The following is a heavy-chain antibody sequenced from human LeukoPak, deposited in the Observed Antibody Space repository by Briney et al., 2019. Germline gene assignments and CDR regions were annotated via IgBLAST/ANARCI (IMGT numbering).Heavy chain of an antibody. CDR3: AGSIAVAGTAFDY. CDR2: INHSGST. J-gene: IGHJ4*02. D-gene: IGHD6-19*01. CDR1: GGSFSGYY. Sequence: PSETLSLTCAVYGGSFSGYYWSWIRQPPGEGLEWIGEINHSGSTNYNPSLKSRVTISVDTSKNQFSLKLSSVTAADTAVYYCAGSIAVAGTAFDYWGQGTLVTVSS. V-gene: IGHV4-34*01.